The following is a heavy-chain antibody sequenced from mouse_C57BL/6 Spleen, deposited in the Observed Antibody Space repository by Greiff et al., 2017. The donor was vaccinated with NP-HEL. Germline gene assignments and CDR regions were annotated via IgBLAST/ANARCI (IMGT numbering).Heavy chain of an antibody. D-gene: IGHD1-1*01. Sequence: QVQLQQSGAELVRPGASVTLSCKASGYTFTDYEMHWVKQTPVHGLEWIGAIDPETGGTAYNQKFKGKAILTADKSSSTAYMELRSLTSEDSAVYYCTREEDYGSSPYFDYWGQGTTLTVSS. CDR3: TREEDYGSSPYFDY. CDR2: IDPETGGT. J-gene: IGHJ2*01. V-gene: IGHV1-15*01. CDR1: GYTFTDYE.